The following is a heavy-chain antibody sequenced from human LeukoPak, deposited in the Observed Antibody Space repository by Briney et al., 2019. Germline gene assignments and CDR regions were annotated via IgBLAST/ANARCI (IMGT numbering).Heavy chain of an antibody. J-gene: IGHJ5*02. D-gene: IGHD1-26*01. V-gene: IGHV3-73*01. CDR3: TRDRGTYNWLDP. CDR1: GFTLIDSA. Sequence: GGSLRLSCAASGFTLIDSAIHWVRQASAKGLEWVGLIDRPAKSYATAYGASVGGRFTISRDDSKNTAYLQMDSLKTEDTALYYCTRDRGTYNWLDPWGQGTLVTVSS. CDR2: IDRPAKSYAT.